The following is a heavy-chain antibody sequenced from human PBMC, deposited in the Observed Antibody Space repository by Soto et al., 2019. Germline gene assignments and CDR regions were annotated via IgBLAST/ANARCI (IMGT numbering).Heavy chain of an antibody. D-gene: IGHD3-22*01. CDR3: ARGFYGSRGYSSPFDY. J-gene: IGHJ4*02. CDR2: IYYSGST. V-gene: IGHV4-59*07. Sequence: PSDTLSLTCTVSSGSISPYYGTWILQPPLKGLEWIGYIYYSGSTNYNPSLKSRVTISVDTSKNQFSLKLSSVTAADTAVYFCARGFYGSRGYSSPFDYWGQGIVVTVSS. CDR1: SGSISPYY.